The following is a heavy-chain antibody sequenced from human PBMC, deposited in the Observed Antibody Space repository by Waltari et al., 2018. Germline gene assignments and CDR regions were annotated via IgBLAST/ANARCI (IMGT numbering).Heavy chain of an antibody. Sequence: EVQLVESGGGLVQPGGSLRLSCPASGFTFSTYGMNGVRQAPGKGLEWVSHISGSGSPTYYADSVKGRFTISRDNAMNSLYLQMNSLRAEDTAVYYCAPLGASSLTLTAWGQGTLVTVSS. J-gene: IGHJ4*02. CDR3: APLGASSLTLTA. D-gene: IGHD1-26*01. CDR1: GFTFSTYG. V-gene: IGHV3-48*01. CDR2: ISGSGSPT.